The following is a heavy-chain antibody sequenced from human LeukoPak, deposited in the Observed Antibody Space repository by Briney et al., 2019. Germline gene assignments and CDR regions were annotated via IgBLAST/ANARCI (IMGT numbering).Heavy chain of an antibody. CDR2: IYYSGST. Sequence: PSETLSLTCTVSGGSISSSSYYWGWIRQPPGKGLEWIGSIYYSGSTYYNPPLKSRVTISVDTSKNQFSLKLSSVTAADTAVYYCAGQPGVSFSYYYYMDVWGKGTTVTVSS. V-gene: IGHV4-39*01. D-gene: IGHD2/OR15-2a*01. CDR3: AGQPGVSFSYYYYMDV. J-gene: IGHJ6*03. CDR1: GGSISSSSYY.